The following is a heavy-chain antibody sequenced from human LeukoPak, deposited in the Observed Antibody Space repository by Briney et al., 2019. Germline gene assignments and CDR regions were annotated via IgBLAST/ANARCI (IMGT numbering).Heavy chain of an antibody. V-gene: IGHV4-34*01. CDR3: ARGTVY. CDR2: INHSGST. CDR1: GGSFSGYY. J-gene: IGHJ4*02. Sequence: SETLSLTCAVYGGSFSGYYWSWIRQPPGKGLEWIGEINHSGSTNYNPSLKSRVTISVDTSKNQFSLKLSSVTAADTAVYYCARGTVYWGQGTLVTVSS.